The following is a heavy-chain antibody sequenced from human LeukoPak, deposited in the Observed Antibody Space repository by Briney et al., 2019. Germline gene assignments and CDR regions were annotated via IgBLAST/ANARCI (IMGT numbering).Heavy chain of an antibody. CDR2: IIPIFGTA. CDR1: GGTFSSYA. D-gene: IGHD2-2*02. Sequence: GSSVKVSCKASGGTFSSYAISWVRQAPGQGLEWMGGIIPIFGTANYAQKFQGRVTITTDESTSTAYMELSSLRSEDTAVYYCASERQGYCGSTSCYTTDNWFDPWGQGTLVTVSS. CDR3: ASERQGYCGSTSCYTTDNWFDP. V-gene: IGHV1-69*05. J-gene: IGHJ5*02.